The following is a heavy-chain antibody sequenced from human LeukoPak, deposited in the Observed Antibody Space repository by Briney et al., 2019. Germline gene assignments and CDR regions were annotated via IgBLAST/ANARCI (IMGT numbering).Heavy chain of an antibody. J-gene: IGHJ4*02. CDR1: GFTFSSYG. D-gene: IGHD5-18*01. Sequence: GGSLRLSCAASGFTFSSYGMHWVRQAPGKGLEWVSSISSSSSYIYYADSVKGRFTISRDNAKNSLYLQMNSLRAEDTAVYYCARDGYSYGAYYFDYWGQGTLVTVSS. V-gene: IGHV3-21*01. CDR2: ISSSSSYI. CDR3: ARDGYSYGAYYFDY.